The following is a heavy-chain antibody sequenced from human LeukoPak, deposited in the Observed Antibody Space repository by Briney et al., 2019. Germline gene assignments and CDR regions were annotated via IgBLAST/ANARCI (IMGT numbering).Heavy chain of an antibody. V-gene: IGHV5-51*01. Sequence: GGSLEISWQGSGYRFTSYWIGWVRQMPGKGLEWMGIIYPGDSDTRYSPSFQGQVTISADKSISTAYLQWSSLKASDTAMYYCARPVVPARGAHLVAFDIWGQGTMVTVSS. J-gene: IGHJ3*02. CDR2: IYPGDSDT. D-gene: IGHD2-2*01. CDR1: GYRFTSYW. CDR3: ARPVVPARGAHLVAFDI.